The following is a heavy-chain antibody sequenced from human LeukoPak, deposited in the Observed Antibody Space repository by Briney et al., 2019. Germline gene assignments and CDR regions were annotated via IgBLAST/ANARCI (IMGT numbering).Heavy chain of an antibody. D-gene: IGHD3-22*01. CDR1: GFXFSIYG. CDR3: AKDQDYYDSSGYYDRTPADY. V-gene: IGHV3-30*18. CDR2: ISYDGSNK. J-gene: IGHJ4*02. Sequence: GGSLRLSCAASGFXFSIYGMHWVRQAPGKGLEWVAVISYDGSNKYYADSVKGRFTISRDNSKNTLYLQMNSLRAEDTAVYYCAKDQDYYDSSGYYDRTPADYWGQGTLVTVSS.